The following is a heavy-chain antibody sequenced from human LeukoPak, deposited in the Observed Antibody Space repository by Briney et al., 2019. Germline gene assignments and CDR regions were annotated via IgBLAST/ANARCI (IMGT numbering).Heavy chain of an antibody. CDR1: GGSIDITNY. V-gene: IGHV4-4*02. D-gene: IGHD1-26*01. CDR2: IAHDGTT. J-gene: IGHJ4*02. CDR3: TREDRPYCPFAY. Sequence: SETLSLTCGVSGGSIDITNYWSWVRQAPGKGLEWIGEIAHDGTTNYNPSLRSRVAMSFDKANNQFSLSLTSVTAADTAVYYCTREDRPYCPFAYWGQGVLVTVSS.